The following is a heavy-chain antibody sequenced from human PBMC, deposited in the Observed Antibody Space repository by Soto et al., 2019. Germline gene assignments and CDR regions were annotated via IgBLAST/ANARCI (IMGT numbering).Heavy chain of an antibody. CDR3: ARVWKIYIYGYQYWFDP. CDR2: ISGSGTRT. CDR1: GFTFSSYA. D-gene: IGHD5-18*01. J-gene: IGHJ5*02. V-gene: IGHV3-23*01. Sequence: GGSLRLSCAASGFTFSSYAMTWVRQAPGKGLEWVSAISGSGTRTYYADSVRGRFTISRDNAKNSLYLQMNSLRAEDTAVYYCARVWKIYIYGYQYWFDPWGQATLVTVSS.